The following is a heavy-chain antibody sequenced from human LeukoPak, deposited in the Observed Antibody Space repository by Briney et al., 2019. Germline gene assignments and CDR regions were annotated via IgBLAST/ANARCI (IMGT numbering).Heavy chain of an antibody. CDR2: IYSGGST. CDR1: GFSFTYAW. Sequence: GGSLRLSCAASGFSFTYAWMNWVRQAPGKGLEWVSVIYSGGSTYYADSVKGRFTISRDNSKNTLYLQMNSLRAEDTAVYYCARGGIGVAGDFEYWGQGTLVTVSS. J-gene: IGHJ4*02. CDR3: ARGGIGVAGDFEY. D-gene: IGHD6-19*01. V-gene: IGHV3-53*01.